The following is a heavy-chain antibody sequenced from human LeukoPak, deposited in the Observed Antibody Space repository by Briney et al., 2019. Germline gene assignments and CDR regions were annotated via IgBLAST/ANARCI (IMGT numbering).Heavy chain of an antibody. Sequence: GASVKVSCTASGYSFTSYGISWVRQAPGQGLEWMGWISAYNGNTNYAQKLQGRVTMTTDTSTSTAYMELRSLRSDDTAVYYCARDSAPLVVVPAAMGGCYYYGMDVWGQGTTVTVSS. CDR1: GYSFTSYG. V-gene: IGHV1-18*01. CDR2: ISAYNGNT. CDR3: ARDSAPLVVVPAAMGGCYYYGMDV. D-gene: IGHD2-2*01. J-gene: IGHJ6*02.